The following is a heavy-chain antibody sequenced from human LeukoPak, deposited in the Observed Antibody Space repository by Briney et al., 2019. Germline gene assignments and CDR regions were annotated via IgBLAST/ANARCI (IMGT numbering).Heavy chain of an antibody. J-gene: IGHJ4*02. D-gene: IGHD6-13*01. Sequence: GGSLRLSCAASGLTFSSYDMSWVRQAPGKGLEWVSGISGSGGNTYYTDSVKGRFTISRDNSNNTLYLQMNSLRAEDTAVYYCAKVSSWNRVYWGQGTPVTVSS. CDR1: GLTFSSYD. CDR2: ISGSGGNT. CDR3: AKVSSWNRVY. V-gene: IGHV3-23*01.